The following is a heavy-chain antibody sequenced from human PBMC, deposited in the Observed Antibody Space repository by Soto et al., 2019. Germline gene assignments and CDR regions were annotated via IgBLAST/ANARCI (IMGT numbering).Heavy chain of an antibody. CDR1: GGSFSGYY. Sequence: SETLSLTCAVYGGSFSGYYWSWIRQPPGKGLEWIGEINHSGSTNYNPSLKSRVTISVDTSKNQFSLKLSSVTAADTAVYYCARRHYYDSSGYFDYWGHGTLVTVSS. D-gene: IGHD3-22*01. V-gene: IGHV4-34*01. J-gene: IGHJ5*01. CDR3: ARRHYYDSSGYFDY. CDR2: INHSGST.